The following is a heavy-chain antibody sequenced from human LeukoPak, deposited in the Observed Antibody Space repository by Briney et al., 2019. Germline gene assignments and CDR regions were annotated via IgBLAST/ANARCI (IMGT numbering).Heavy chain of an antibody. CDR3: ATTRDGQPRDY. CDR2: IIPIFGTA. V-gene: IGHV1-69*06. CDR1: GGTFSSYA. D-gene: IGHD1-1*01. Sequence: SVKVSCKASGGTFSSYAISWVRQAPGQGLEWMGGIIPIFGTANYAQKFQGRVTMTEDTSTDTAYMELSSLRSEDTAVYYCATTRDGQPRDYWGQGTLVTVSS. J-gene: IGHJ4*02.